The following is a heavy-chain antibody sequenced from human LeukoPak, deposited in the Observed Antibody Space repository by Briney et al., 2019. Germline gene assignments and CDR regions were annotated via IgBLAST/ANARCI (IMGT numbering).Heavy chain of an antibody. CDR1: GYSISSGYY. CDR2: IYHSGST. CDR3: ARDFLYDSSGWYPFDP. D-gene: IGHD6-13*01. J-gene: IGHJ5*02. V-gene: IGHV4-38-2*02. Sequence: SETLSLTCAVSGYSISSGYYWGWIRQPPGKGLEWIGSIYHSGSTYYNPSLESRVTISVDTSKNQFSLKLSSVTAADTAVYYCARDFLYDSSGWYPFDPWGQGTLVTVSS.